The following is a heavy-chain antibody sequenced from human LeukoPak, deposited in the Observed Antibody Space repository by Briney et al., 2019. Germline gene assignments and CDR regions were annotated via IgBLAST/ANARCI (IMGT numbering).Heavy chain of an antibody. CDR1: GFTFSSYG. V-gene: IGHV3-30*02. CDR3: AKDKRGYSYVFD. Sequence: PGGSLRLSCAASGFTFSSYGMHWVRQAPGKGLEGVAFIRYDGSNKYYADSVKGRFTISRDNSKNTLYLQMNSLRAEDTAVYYCAKDKRGYSYVFDWGQGTLVTVSS. D-gene: IGHD5-18*01. CDR2: IRYDGSNK. J-gene: IGHJ4*02.